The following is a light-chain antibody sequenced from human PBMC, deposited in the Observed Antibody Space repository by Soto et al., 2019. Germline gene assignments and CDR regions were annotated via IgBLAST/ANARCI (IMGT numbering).Light chain of an antibody. CDR1: QSISSY. CDR2: AAS. V-gene: IGKV1-39*01. J-gene: IGKJ2*01. CDR3: QQSYSTPQT. Sequence: DIQMTQSPSSLSASVGDRVTITCRASQSISSYLNWYQQKPGKASKLLIYAASSLQSGVPSRFSGSGSGTDLSLTISSLQPDDFAAYYCQQSYSTPQTFGQGTKLEIK.